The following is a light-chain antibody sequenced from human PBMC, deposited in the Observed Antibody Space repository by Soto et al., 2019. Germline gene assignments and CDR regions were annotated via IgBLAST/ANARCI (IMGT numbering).Light chain of an antibody. V-gene: IGKV3-11*01. Sequence: VFTHSPGSLALSRWEXAXXXXXXSLSVSVYLDWYQQKPGQAPRLLISDASNRATGIPARFSGSGSGTDFTLTISSLEPEDFAVYYCHQRQYWPPITFGQGTRLQIK. J-gene: IGKJ5*01. CDR3: HQRQYWPPIT. CDR1: LSVSVY. CDR2: DAS.